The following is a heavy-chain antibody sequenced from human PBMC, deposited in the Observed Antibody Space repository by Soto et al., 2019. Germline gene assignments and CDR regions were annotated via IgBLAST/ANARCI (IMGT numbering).Heavy chain of an antibody. CDR3: ARLIHCFTTSWYFDY. J-gene: IGHJ4*02. D-gene: IGHD2-2*01. V-gene: IGHV4-39*01. CDR1: GDSISTSSFY. Sequence: SETLSLTCTVSGDSISTSSFYWTWIRQSPGKGLEWIGSIYYSGTTYYTSSLRSRVTISVDTSKNQFSLKMSSVTAADTAVYYCARLIHCFTTSWYFDYWGQGTLVTVSS. CDR2: IYYSGTT.